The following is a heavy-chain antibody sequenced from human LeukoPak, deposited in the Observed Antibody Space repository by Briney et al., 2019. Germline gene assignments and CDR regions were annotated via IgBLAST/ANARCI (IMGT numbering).Heavy chain of an antibody. J-gene: IGHJ4*02. D-gene: IGHD3-10*01. CDR1: GGSISSYY. CDR2: IYYSGST. CDR3: ANYLSYGPIG. Sequence: PSETLSLTCTVSGGSISSYYWSWIRQPPGKGLEWIGYIYYSGSTNYNPSLKSRVTISVDTSKNQFSLKLSSVTAADTAVYYCANYLSYGPIGWGQGTLVIVSS. V-gene: IGHV4-59*01.